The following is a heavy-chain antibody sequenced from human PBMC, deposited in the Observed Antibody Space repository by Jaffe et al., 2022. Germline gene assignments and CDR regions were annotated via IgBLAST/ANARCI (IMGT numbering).Heavy chain of an antibody. Sequence: EVQLVESGGGLVKPGGSLRLSCAASGFTFSTYSMSWVRQAPGKGLEWVSLISSSSGSIYYADSVQGRFTISRDNAKNSLYLQMNSLRAEDTAVYYCARGDYSSGYDYWGQGTLVTVSS. D-gene: IGHD6-19*01. J-gene: IGHJ4*02. CDR1: GFTFSTYS. CDR3: ARGDYSSGYDY. CDR2: ISSSSGSI. V-gene: IGHV3-21*01.